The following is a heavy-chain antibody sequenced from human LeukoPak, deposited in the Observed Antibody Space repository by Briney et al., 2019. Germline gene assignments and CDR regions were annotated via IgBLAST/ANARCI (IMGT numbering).Heavy chain of an antibody. CDR1: GYTFTSYY. V-gene: IGHV1-46*01. J-gene: IGHJ5*02. D-gene: IGHD2-15*01. Sequence: GASVKVSCKASGYTFTSYYMHWVRQAPGQGLEWMGIINPSGGSTSYAQKFQGRVTMTRDTSTSTVYMELSSLRSEDTAVYYCARDLYCSGGSCSNWFDPWGQGTLVTVSS. CDR2: INPSGGST. CDR3: ARDLYCSGGSCSNWFDP.